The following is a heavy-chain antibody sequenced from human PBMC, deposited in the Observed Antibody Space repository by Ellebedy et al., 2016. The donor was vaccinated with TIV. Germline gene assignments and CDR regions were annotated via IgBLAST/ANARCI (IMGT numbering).Heavy chain of an antibody. CDR1: GGSISRSSSY. CDR2: IYHTGST. D-gene: IGHD3-10*01. J-gene: IGHJ5*02. Sequence: SETLSLTCTVSGGSISRSSSYWGWIRQPPQRGLEWIGSIYHTGSTFYNPSLKSRVTISVDTSKSQFSLRLTSVTAADTAVYYCARWFGELLYVRWFDPWGQGTLVTVSS. V-gene: IGHV4-39*01. CDR3: ARWFGELLYVRWFDP.